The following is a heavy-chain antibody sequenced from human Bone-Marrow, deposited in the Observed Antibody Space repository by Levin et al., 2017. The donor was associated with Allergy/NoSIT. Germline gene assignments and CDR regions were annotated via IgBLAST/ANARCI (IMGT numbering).Heavy chain of an antibody. D-gene: IGHD6-19*01. CDR1: GFTFTDYY. CDR3: ARDIRRRSGWYGAV. V-gene: IGHV3-11*01. J-gene: IGHJ6*02. CDR2: ISSGGTTI. Sequence: RSGGSLRLSCAASGFTFTDYYMSWIRQVPGKGLEWLSYISSGGTTIYYADSVKGRFIISRDNANNSLYLQMNSLRADDTAVYYCARDIRRRSGWYGAVWGQGTTVTVSS.